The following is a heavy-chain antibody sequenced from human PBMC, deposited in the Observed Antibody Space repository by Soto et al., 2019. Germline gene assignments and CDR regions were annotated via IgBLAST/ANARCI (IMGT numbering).Heavy chain of an antibody. D-gene: IGHD2-2*01. Sequence: GGSLKISCAASGFTFSSYSMNWVRQAPGKGLEWVSSISSSSSYIYYADSVKGRFTISRDNAKNSLYLQMHSLRAEDTAVYYCARDGYCSSTSCWYYYYYMDVWGKGTTVTVSS. V-gene: IGHV3-21*01. CDR3: ARDGYCSSTSCWYYYYYMDV. CDR1: GFTFSSYS. CDR2: ISSSSSYI. J-gene: IGHJ6*03.